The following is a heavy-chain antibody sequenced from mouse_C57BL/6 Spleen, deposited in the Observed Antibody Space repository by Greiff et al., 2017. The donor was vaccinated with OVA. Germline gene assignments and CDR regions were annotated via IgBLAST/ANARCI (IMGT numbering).Heavy chain of an antibody. CDR3: ARSGYYGNFSWFAY. CDR2: IDPSDSYT. CDR1: GYTFTSYW. J-gene: IGHJ3*01. V-gene: IGHV1-69*01. Sequence: QVQLQQPGAELVMPGASVKLSCKASGYTFTSYWMHWVKQRPGQGLEWIGEIDPSDSYTNYNQKFKGKSTLTVDKSSSTAYMQLSSLTSEDSAVYYCARSGYYGNFSWFAYWGQGTLVTVSA. D-gene: IGHD2-1*01.